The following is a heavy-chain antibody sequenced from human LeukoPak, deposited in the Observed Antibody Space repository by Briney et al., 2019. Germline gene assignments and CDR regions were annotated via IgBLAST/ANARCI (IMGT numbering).Heavy chain of an antibody. CDR3: ARVGGYSYGNYYFNY. D-gene: IGHD5-18*01. V-gene: IGHV4-38-2*01. Sequence: KPSETLSLTCAVSGYSISSGYYWGWIRPPPGKGLDWIGSISHIGSTYYNPSLRSRVTISIDTSKNQFSLRLNSVTATDTAVYYCARVGGYSYGNYYFNYWGQGTLVTVSS. CDR2: ISHIGST. CDR1: GYSISSGYY. J-gene: IGHJ4*02.